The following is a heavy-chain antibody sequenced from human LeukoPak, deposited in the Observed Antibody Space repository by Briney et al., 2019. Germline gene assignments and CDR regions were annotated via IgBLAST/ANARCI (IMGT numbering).Heavy chain of an antibody. CDR3: AKDRLGWSYYFDY. V-gene: IGHV3-30*02. CDR1: GFTFSSYG. CDR2: IRYDGSNK. Sequence: PGGSLRPSCAASGFTFSSYGIHWVRQAPGKGLEWVAFIRYDGSNKYYADSVKGRFTISRDNSKNTLYLQMNSLRAEDTAVYYCAKDRLGWSYYFDYWGQGTLVTVSS. D-gene: IGHD3/OR15-3a*01. J-gene: IGHJ4*02.